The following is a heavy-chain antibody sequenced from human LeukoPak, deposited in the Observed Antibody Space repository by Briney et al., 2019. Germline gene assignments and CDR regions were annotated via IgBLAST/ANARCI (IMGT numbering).Heavy chain of an antibody. CDR2: ISSSSSTI. D-gene: IGHD5-18*01. V-gene: IGHV3-48*04. J-gene: IGHJ4*02. CDR3: ARGVRDTAMVPFDY. Sequence: GGSLRLSFAASGFTFSSYSMNWVRQAPGKGLEWVSYISSSSSTIYYADSVKGRFTISRDNAKNSLYLQMNSLRAEDTAVYYCARGVRDTAMVPFDYWGQGTLVTVSS. CDR1: GFTFSSYS.